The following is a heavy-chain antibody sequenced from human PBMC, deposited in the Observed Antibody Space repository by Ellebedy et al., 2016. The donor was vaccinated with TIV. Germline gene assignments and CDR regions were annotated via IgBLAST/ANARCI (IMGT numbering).Heavy chain of an antibody. CDR3: AKEIRYFDPDAFDT. D-gene: IGHD3-9*01. J-gene: IGHJ3*02. Sequence: GESLKISCAASGFTFSAYGMHWVRQAPGKGLEWVSSISGSSSFKDYADSVKGRFTISRDNAKNSLYLQMNRLRAEDTAVDYCAKEIRYFDPDAFDTWGQGTMATVSS. V-gene: IGHV3-21*04. CDR1: GFTFSAYG. CDR2: ISGSSSFK.